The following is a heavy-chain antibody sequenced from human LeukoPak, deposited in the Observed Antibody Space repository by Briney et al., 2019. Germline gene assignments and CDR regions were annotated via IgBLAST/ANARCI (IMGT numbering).Heavy chain of an antibody. D-gene: IGHD1-7*01. Sequence: GGSLRLSCAASEFSVGSNYMTWVRQAPGKGLEWVSLIYSGGSTYYADSVKGRFTISRDNSKNTLYLQMNSLRAEDTAVYYCAKESITGTTVFYYYYYMDVWGKGTTVTVSS. CDR2: IYSGGST. V-gene: IGHV3-66*01. CDR3: AKESITGTTVFYYYYYMDV. CDR1: EFSVGSNY. J-gene: IGHJ6*03.